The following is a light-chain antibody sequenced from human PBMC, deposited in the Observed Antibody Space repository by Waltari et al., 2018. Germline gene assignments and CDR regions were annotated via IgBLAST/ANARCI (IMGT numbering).Light chain of an antibody. CDR3: QQYDNLRPPYT. CDR2: WAS. J-gene: IGKJ2*01. V-gene: IGKV4-1*01. Sequence: DIVMTQSPDSLAVSLGERATINCKSSQSVLYSSNNKNYLAWYQQKPGQPPKLLIYWASTRESGVPDRFSGSGSGTDFTLTISSLQPEDIATYYCQQYDNLRPPYTFGQGTKLEIK. CDR1: QSVLYSSNNKNY.